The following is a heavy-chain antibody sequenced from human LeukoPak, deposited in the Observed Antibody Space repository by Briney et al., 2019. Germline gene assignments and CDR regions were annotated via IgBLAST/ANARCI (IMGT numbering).Heavy chain of an antibody. CDR3: ATRGGDYYGSGSYYHRY. D-gene: IGHD3-10*01. V-gene: IGHV3-66*01. CDR1: GFTVSSNY. J-gene: IGHJ4*02. Sequence: GGSLRLSCAASGFTVSSNYMSWVRQAPGKGLEWVSVIYSGGSTYYADSVKGRFTISRDNSKNTLYLQMNSLRAEDTAVHYCATRGGDYYGSGSYYHRYWGQGTLVTVSS. CDR2: IYSGGST.